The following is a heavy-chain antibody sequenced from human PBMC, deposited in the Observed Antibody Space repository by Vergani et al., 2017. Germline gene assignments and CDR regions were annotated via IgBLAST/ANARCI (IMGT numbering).Heavy chain of an antibody. CDR2: IYTSGST. CDR1: GGPISSGSYY. CDR3: AREYSRYYFDY. J-gene: IGHJ4*02. V-gene: IGHV4-61*02. D-gene: IGHD6-13*01. Sequence: QVQLQESGPGLVKPSQTLSLPRTVSGGPISSGSYYRGWIRQPAGSGLEWIGRIYTSGSTHYNPSLKSRVNISVDTSKNQFSLKVSSVTAADTAVYYCAREYSRYYFDYWGQGTLVTVSS.